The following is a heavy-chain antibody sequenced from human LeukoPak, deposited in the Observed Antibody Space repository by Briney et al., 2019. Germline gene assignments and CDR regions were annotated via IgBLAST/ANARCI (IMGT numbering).Heavy chain of an antibody. D-gene: IGHD4-17*01. J-gene: IGHJ4*02. CDR2: ISYDGSNK. CDR3: ASGDYLDY. V-gene: IGHV3-30-3*01. Sequence: GSLRLSCAASGFTFSSYAMHWVRQAPGKGLEWVAVISYDGSNKYYADSVKGRFTISRDNSKNTLYLQMNSLRAEDTAVYYCASGDYLDYWGQGTLVTVSS. CDR1: GFTFSSYA.